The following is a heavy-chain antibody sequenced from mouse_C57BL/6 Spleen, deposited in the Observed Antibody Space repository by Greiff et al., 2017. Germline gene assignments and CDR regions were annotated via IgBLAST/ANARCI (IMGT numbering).Heavy chain of an antibody. Sequence: EVKLMESGGDLVKPGGSLKLSCAASGFTFSSYGMSWVRQTPDKRLEWVATISSGGSYTYYPDSVKGRFTISRDNAKNTLYLQMSSLKSEDTAMYYCARQAWDYWGQGTTLTVSS. CDR3: ARQAWDY. CDR1: GFTFSSYG. CDR2: ISSGGSYT. J-gene: IGHJ2*01. V-gene: IGHV5-6*01.